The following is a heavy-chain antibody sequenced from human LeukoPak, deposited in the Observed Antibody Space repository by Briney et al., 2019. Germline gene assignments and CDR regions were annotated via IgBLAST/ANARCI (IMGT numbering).Heavy chain of an antibody. V-gene: IGHV3-48*04. CDR2: ITRSSSAK. D-gene: IGHD3-3*01. CDR1: GFTFSSYS. J-gene: IGHJ4*02. CDR3: AKDHYWSIDY. Sequence: GGSLRLSCVASGFTFSSYSMNWVRQAPGKGLEWDSYITRSSSAKFYADSVKGRFTISRDIAKNTLYLQMNSLRAEDTGVYYCAKDHYWSIDYWGRGTLVTVSS.